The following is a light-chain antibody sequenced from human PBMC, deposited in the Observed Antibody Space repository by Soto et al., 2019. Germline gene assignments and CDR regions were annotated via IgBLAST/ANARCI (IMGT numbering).Light chain of an antibody. J-gene: IGKJ5*01. V-gene: IGKV1-33*01. CDR2: DAS. CDR1: QDVSNY. CDR3: QQYSNLIT. Sequence: IHMTDAPSSLSASVLYRVTITFQASQDVSNYLNWYQQKLGKAPKLLIYDASNLETGVPSRFSGSGSGTYFSFTISSLQPEDFATYYCQQYSNLITFGQGTRLEIK.